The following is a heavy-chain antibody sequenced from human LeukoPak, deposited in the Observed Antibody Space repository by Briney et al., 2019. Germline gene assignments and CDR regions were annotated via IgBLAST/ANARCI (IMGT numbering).Heavy chain of an antibody. CDR3: CGSGWFAGPFGY. J-gene: IGHJ4*02. D-gene: IGHD6-19*01. Sequence: SETLSLTCTVSGGSISDINYYWGWIRQPPGKGLEWIGNIYYTGTTYCNPSLTSGVTISVDASRNQFSLKLTSVTAADTAVYYCCGSGWFAGPFGYWGQGALVTVSS. CDR2: IYYTGTT. V-gene: IGHV4-39*07. CDR1: GGSISDINYY.